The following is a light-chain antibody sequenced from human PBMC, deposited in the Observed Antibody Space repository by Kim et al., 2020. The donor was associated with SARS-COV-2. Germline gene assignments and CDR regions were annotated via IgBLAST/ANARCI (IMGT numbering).Light chain of an antibody. CDR3: QQYGGSPIT. Sequence: GKRATLSCRASQSVTSDYLAWLQQTPGQPPRLLIYAASNRATGIPDRFSGSGSGTDFTLTISRLEPEDFAVYYCQQYGGSPITFGPGTKVDIK. CDR1: QSVTSDY. J-gene: IGKJ3*01. V-gene: IGKV3-20*01. CDR2: AAS.